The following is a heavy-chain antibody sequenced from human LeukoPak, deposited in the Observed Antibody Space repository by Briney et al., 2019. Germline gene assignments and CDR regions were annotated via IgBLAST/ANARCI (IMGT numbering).Heavy chain of an antibody. CDR2: VNRDGSNT. J-gene: IGHJ4*02. CDR1: GFTFRSYW. CDR3: VRDDSSHFHY. D-gene: IGHD4-11*01. Sequence: PGGSLRLSCVASGFTFRSYWMRGVRQAPGKGLVWVLRVNRDGSNTNYADSVKGRFTISRDNARNTLYLQMNSLRAEDTAVYYCVRDDSSHFHYWGQGALVTVSS. V-gene: IGHV3-74*01.